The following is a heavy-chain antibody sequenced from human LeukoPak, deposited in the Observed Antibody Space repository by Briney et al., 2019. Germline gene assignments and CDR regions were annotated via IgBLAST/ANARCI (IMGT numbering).Heavy chain of an antibody. CDR1: GGSISSSSYY. J-gene: IGHJ4*02. CDR2: MYYSGST. D-gene: IGHD7-27*01. CDR3: ARDRTGYYFDY. Sequence: SETLSLTCTVSGGSISSSSYYWGWIRQPPGKGLEWIGSMYYSGSTYYNPSLKSRVTISVDTSKNQFSLKLSSVTAADTAVYYCARDRTGYYFDYWGQGTLVTVSS. V-gene: IGHV4-39*07.